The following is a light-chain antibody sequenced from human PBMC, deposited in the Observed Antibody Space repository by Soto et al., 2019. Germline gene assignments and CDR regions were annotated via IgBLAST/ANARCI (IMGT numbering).Light chain of an antibody. CDR1: SSDVGSYNY. CDR2: DVS. J-gene: IGLJ1*01. V-gene: IGLV2-11*01. CDR3: CSYAGSTYV. Sequence: QSALTQPRSVSGSRGQSVTISCTGTSSDVGSYNYVSWYQQHPGKAPKLMIFDVSKRPSGVPDRFSGFKSGNTASLTISGLQAEDEADYSCCSYAGSTYVFGSGTKLTVL.